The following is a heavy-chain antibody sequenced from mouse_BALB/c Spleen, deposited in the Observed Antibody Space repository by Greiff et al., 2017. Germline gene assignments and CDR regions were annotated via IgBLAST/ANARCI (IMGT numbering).Heavy chain of an antibody. V-gene: IGHV1S29*02. Sequence: EVQLQQSGPDLVKPGASVKISCKASGYTFTDYSMHWVKQSHGKRLEWIGYIYPYNGCTDYNQKFKGKATLTGDNSSSTAYMELRSLTSEDSAVYYCARRITTGAIDYWGQGTSVTVSS. CDR1: GYTFTDYS. J-gene: IGHJ4*01. CDR2: IYPYNGCT. CDR3: ARRITTGAIDY. D-gene: IGHD1-1*01.